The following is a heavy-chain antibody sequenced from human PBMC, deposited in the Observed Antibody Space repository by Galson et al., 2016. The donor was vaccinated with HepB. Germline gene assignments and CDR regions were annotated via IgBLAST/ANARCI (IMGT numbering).Heavy chain of an antibody. Sequence: TLSLTCSVSGASISGTSHFWTWLRQRPGRGLEWIGYIYNSGSAYYNPSLKSRLIISVDTSKNQLSLKLSSVTAADTAVYYCARFYGVLGYFDYWGQGTLVTVSA. CDR2: IYNSGSA. CDR3: ARFYGVLGYFDY. V-gene: IGHV4-31*03. CDR1: GASISGTSHF. J-gene: IGHJ4*02. D-gene: IGHD4-17*01.